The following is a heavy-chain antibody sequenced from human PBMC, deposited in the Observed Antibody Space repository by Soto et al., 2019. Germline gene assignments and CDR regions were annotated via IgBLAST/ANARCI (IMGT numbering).Heavy chain of an antibody. CDR3: ASERYSGSYNPAWDLGIFDY. V-gene: IGHV3-33*01. CDR2: IWYDGSNK. D-gene: IGHD1-26*01. CDR1: GFTFSSYG. Sequence: QVQLVESGGGVVQPGRSLRLSCAASGFTFSSYGMHWVRQAPGKGLEWVAVIWYDGSNKYYADSVKGRFTISRDNSKNTLYLQMNSLRAEDTAVYYCASERYSGSYNPAWDLGIFDYWGQGTLVTVSS. J-gene: IGHJ4*02.